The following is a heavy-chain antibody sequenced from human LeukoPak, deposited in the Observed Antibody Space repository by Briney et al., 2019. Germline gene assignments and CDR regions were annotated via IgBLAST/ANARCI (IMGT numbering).Heavy chain of an antibody. CDR2: INPSGGST. Sequence: ASVKVSCKASGYTFTSYYMHWVRQAPGQGLEWMGIINPSGGSTSYAQKFQGRVTMTRDMSTSTVYMELNSLRSEDTAVYYCARDVTSNWFDPWGQGTLVTVSS. CDR1: GYTFTSYY. V-gene: IGHV1-46*01. CDR3: ARDVTSNWFDP. J-gene: IGHJ5*02.